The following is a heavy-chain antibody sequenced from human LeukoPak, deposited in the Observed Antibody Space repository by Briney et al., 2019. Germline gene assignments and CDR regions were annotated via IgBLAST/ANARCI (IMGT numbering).Heavy chain of an antibody. D-gene: IGHD3/OR15-3a*01. CDR2: LYSGGYA. CDR3: ARDDLIN. Sequence: GGSLRLSCAASGFIVSTNYMSWVRQAPGKGLEWVSVLYSGGYANYTDSVKGRFTISRDNSKNTLYLQMNSLRAEDTAVYYCARDDLINWGQGTLATVSS. CDR1: GFIVSTNY. V-gene: IGHV3-66*01. J-gene: IGHJ4*02.